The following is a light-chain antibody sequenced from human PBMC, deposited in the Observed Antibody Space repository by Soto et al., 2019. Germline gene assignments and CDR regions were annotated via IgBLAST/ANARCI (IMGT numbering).Light chain of an antibody. J-gene: IGKJ1*01. CDR2: AAS. CDR3: QQYNYWPRT. V-gene: IGKV3-15*01. Sequence: EIVMTQSPATLSVSPGERATLSCRASQSVTTNLAWYQQKPGQAPRPLIYAASTRATGIPARFSGSGSGTELTLTISSLQSEDFAVYFCQQYNYWPRTFGQGTKVDIK. CDR1: QSVTTN.